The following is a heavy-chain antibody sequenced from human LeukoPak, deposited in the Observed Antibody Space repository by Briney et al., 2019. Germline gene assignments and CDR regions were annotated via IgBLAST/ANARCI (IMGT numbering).Heavy chain of an antibody. Sequence: PGGSLRLSCAASGFTFSTYWMHWVRRAPGKGLVWVSRINSDGSSTSYADSVKGRFTISRDNAKNTLYLQMNSLRAEDTAVYYCPRYNWNSAPFDYWGQGTLVTVSS. CDR1: GFTFSTYW. V-gene: IGHV3-74*01. CDR3: PRYNWNSAPFDY. J-gene: IGHJ4*02. CDR2: INSDGSST. D-gene: IGHD1-7*01.